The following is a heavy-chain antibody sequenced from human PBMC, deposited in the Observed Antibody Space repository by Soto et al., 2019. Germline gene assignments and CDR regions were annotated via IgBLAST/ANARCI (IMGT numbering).Heavy chain of an antibody. CDR3: ARVRSYYDSSGFGLDYYYGMDV. CDR2: ISAYNGNT. J-gene: IGHJ6*02. CDR1: GYTFTSYG. Sequence: ASMKVSCKASGYTFTSYGISWVRQAPGQGLEWMGWISAYNGNTNYAQKLQGRVTMTTDTSTSTAYMELRSLRSDDTAVYYCARVRSYYDSSGFGLDYYYGMDVWGQGTTVTVSS. D-gene: IGHD3-22*01. V-gene: IGHV1-18*01.